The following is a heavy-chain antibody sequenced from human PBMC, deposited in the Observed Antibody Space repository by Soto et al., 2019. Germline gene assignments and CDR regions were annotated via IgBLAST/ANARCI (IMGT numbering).Heavy chain of an antibody. J-gene: IGHJ6*02. Sequence: SETLSLTCAVYGGSFSGYYWSWIRQPPGKGLEWIGEINHSGSTNYNPSLKSRVTISVDTPKNQFSLKLSSVTAADTAVYYCARGRAREYDFWSGYYNGSMDVWGQGTTVTVSS. V-gene: IGHV4-34*01. CDR2: INHSGST. D-gene: IGHD3-3*01. CDR3: ARGRAREYDFWSGYYNGSMDV. CDR1: GGSFSGYY.